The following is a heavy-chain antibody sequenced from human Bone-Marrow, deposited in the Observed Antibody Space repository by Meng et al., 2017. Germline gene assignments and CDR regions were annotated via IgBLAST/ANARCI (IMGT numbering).Heavy chain of an antibody. V-gene: IGHV4-34*01. J-gene: IGHJ4*02. D-gene: IGHD6-13*01. Sequence: GSLRLSCAVYGGSFSGYYWSWIRQPPGKGLEWIGEINHSGSTNYNPSLKSRVTISVDTSKNQFSLKLSSVTAADTAVYYCAGGNPGYSSSWPRPPAYYFDYWGQGTLVTVSS. CDR1: GGSFSGYY. CDR2: INHSGST. CDR3: AGGNPGYSSSWPRPPAYYFDY.